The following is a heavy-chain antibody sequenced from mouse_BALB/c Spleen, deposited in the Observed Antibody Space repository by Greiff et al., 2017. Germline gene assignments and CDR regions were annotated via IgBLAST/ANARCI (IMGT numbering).Heavy chain of an antibody. CDR1: GFTFSSYA. V-gene: IGHV5-6-5*01. D-gene: IGHD2-10*01. CDR3: ARRAYYGNYLFAY. J-gene: IGHJ3*01. CDR2: ISSGGST. Sequence: EVKLVESGGGLVKPGGSLKLSCAASGFTFSSYAMSWVRQTPEKRLEWVASISSGGSTYYPDSVKGRFTISRDNARNILYLQMSSLRSEDTAMYYCARRAYYGNYLFAYWGQGTLVTVSA.